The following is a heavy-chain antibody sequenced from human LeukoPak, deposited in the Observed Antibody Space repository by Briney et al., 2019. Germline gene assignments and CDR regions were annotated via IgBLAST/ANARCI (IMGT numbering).Heavy chain of an antibody. CDR1: GFSYSDYG. D-gene: IGHD4-17*01. V-gene: IGHV3-48*01. J-gene: IGHJ4*02. CDR3: ARDPDGDYDFDY. CDR2: INSNGAVI. Sequence: GGSLRLSCAASGFSYSDYGMNWVRRAPGKGLARLSHINSNGAVISYADSVKGRFTISRDTAKSSLYLQMNSLKIEDTAIYFCARDPDGDYDFDYWGQGTLVTVSS.